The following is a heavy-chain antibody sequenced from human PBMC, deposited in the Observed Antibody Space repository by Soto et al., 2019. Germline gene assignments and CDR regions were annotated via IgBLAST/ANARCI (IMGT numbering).Heavy chain of an antibody. D-gene: IGHD5-12*01. CDR3: ARVEVGYSGYDSP. V-gene: IGHV4-39*01. CDR1: GGSISSSRYY. J-gene: IGHJ5*02. CDR2: IYYSRST. Sequence: QLQLQESGPGLVKPSETLSLTCTVSGGSISSSRYYWGWIRQPPGKGLEWIGSIYYSRSTYYNPSLKSRVTISVDTAQNQFFLELRSGTSADTAVYCCARVEVGYSGYDSPWGQGTVVTVAA.